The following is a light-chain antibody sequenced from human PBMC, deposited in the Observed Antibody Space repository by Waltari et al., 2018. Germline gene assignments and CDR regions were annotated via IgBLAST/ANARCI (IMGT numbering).Light chain of an antibody. CDR3: CSYAGIGTLT. Sequence: QSALTQPASVSGSPGQSITISCTGTSSDLGGYNLVSWYQHHPGKAPKIIIYEGNKRPSGVSHRFSGSKSGNTASLTISGLHTEDEADYYCCSYAGIGTLTFGGGTRVTVL. CDR2: EGN. V-gene: IGLV2-23*01. J-gene: IGLJ3*02. CDR1: SSDLGGYNL.